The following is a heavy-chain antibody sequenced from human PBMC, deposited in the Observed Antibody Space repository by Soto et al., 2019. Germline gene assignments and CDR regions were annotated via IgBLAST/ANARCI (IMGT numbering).Heavy chain of an antibody. V-gene: IGHV1-69*02. CDR3: ARGRWSDSGYDSYYYYGMDV. J-gene: IGHJ6*02. CDR1: GGTFSSYT. CDR2: IIPILGIA. D-gene: IGHD5-12*01. Sequence: QVQLVQSGAEVKKPGSSVKVSCKASGGTFSSYTISWVRQAPGQGLEWMGRIIPILGIANYEHKFQGRVTITADKSTSTAYMELSSLRSEDTAVYYCARGRWSDSGYDSYYYYGMDVWGQGTTVTVSS.